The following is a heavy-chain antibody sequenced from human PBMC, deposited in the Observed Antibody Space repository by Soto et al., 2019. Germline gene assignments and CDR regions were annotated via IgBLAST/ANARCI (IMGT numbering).Heavy chain of an antibody. CDR3: ARPDRDGYNYVY. V-gene: IGHV3-23*01. D-gene: IGHD5-12*01. CDR2: ISDSGGTT. J-gene: IGHJ4*02. CDR1: GFTFSFYA. Sequence: EVQLLESGGGLVQPGGSLRLSCAASGFTFSFYAMNWVRQAPGKGLEWVSGISDSGGTTYYVDSVKGRFTISRDNSKNTLYLQMNSLGVEDTAIYYCARPDRDGYNYVYWGQGTLVTVSS.